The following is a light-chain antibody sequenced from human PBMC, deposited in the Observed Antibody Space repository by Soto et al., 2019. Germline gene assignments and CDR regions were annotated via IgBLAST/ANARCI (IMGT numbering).Light chain of an antibody. CDR1: QSISSN. CDR3: QQHGRSPGK. CDR2: DAS. J-gene: IGKJ1*01. Sequence: ETVMTQSPATLSVSPGERATLSCRASQSISSNLAWCQQKPGQAPRLLIYDASTMATGFPDRFSGSGSGTKFKLRIIRKERKDVVVYYSQQHGRSPGKCGQGTKVEIK. V-gene: IGKV3-15*01.